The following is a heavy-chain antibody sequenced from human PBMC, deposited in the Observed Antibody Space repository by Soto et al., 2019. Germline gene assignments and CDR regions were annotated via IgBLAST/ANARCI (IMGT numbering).Heavy chain of an antibody. D-gene: IGHD3-16*01. CDR3: ARGADNSYDWFDP. Sequence: QVQLQESGPGLVKPSQTLSLTCTVSGGSISSGGFYWNWLRRQPGKGLEWIAYIPYSGRTYYNLSLRSRLTLSVDTSRNQFSLRLKSVTAADTALYYFARGADNSYDWFDPWGQGTLVTVSS. J-gene: IGHJ5*02. CDR2: IPYSGRT. CDR1: GGSISSGGFY. V-gene: IGHV4-31*03.